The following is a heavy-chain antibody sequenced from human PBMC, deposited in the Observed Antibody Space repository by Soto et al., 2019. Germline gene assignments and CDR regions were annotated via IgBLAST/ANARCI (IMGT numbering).Heavy chain of an antibody. J-gene: IGHJ4*02. CDR1: GFTFSSYA. V-gene: IGHV3-30-3*01. CDR3: ARRRSGLDY. D-gene: IGHD3-3*01. Sequence: QVQLVESGGGVVQPGRSLRLSCAASGFTFSSYAMHWVRQAPGKGLEWVAVISYDGSNKYYADSVKGRFTISRDNSKNTLYLQMNSLRAEDTAGYYCARRRSGLDYWGQGTLVTVSS. CDR2: ISYDGSNK.